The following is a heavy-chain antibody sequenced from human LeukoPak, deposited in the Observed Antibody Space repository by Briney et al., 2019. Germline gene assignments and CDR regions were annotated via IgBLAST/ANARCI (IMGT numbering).Heavy chain of an antibody. D-gene: IGHD4-17*01. CDR2: ISGSGGST. CDR3: AKVGGDYGDSARDWYHDL. V-gene: IGHV3-23*01. CDR1: GFTFSSYA. Sequence: RPGGSLRLSFAASGFTFSSYAMSWVRQAPGKGLEWGSAISGSGGSTYCADSVKGRFTIYRDNSKTTLSLQMNSLRAEDTAVYYCAKVGGDYGDSARDWYHDLWGRGTLVTVSS. J-gene: IGHJ2*01.